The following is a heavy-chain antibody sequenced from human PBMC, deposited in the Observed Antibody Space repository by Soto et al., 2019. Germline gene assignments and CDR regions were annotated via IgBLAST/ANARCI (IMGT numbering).Heavy chain of an antibody. CDR2: ISDYNGNP. V-gene: IGHV1-18*01. D-gene: IGHD3-10*01. J-gene: IGHJ6*02. Sequence: QVQLVQSGAEVKKPGASVKVSCKASGYTFTSSGISWVRQAPGQGIEWMGWISDYNGNPNYAQKLQGRVTMTTDTSTSTAYMELRSLRSDDTAVYYWARGQLLWFGSATPTGGYGMDVWGQGTTVTVSS. CDR1: GYTFTSSG. CDR3: ARGQLLWFGSATPTGGYGMDV.